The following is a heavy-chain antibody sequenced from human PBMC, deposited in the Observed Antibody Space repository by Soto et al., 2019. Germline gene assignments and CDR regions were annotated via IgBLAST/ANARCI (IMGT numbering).Heavy chain of an antibody. CDR3: ARGLGYCISTSCQIFDY. CDR2: ISAYNGNT. V-gene: IGHV1-18*01. D-gene: IGHD2-2*01. CDR1: GYTFTSYG. J-gene: IGHJ4*02. Sequence: QVQLVQSGAEVKKPGASVKVSCKASGYTFTSYGISWVRQAPGQGLEWMGWISAYNGNTNYAQKLQGRVTMTTDTSXSTXYMELRSLRSDDTAVYYCARGLGYCISTSCQIFDYWGQGTLVTVSS.